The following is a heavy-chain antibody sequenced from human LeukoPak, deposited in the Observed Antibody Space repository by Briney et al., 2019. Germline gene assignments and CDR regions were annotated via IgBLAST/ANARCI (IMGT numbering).Heavy chain of an antibody. CDR1: GFTFSSYS. J-gene: IGHJ4*02. Sequence: GSLRLSCAASGFTFSSYSMNWVRQPPGKGLEWIGNIYYIGGTNYNPSLKSRVTISIDTSKNQFSLKLSSVTAADTAVYYCARGGTGYSTQTWLNFDYWGQGTLVTVSS. V-gene: IGHV4-59*01. D-gene: IGHD3/OR15-3a*01. CDR2: IYYIGGT. CDR3: ARGGTGYSTQTWLNFDY.